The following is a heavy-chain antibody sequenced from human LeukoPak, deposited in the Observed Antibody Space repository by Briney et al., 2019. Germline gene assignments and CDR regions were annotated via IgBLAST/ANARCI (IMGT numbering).Heavy chain of an antibody. CDR2: INPNSGGT. CDR1: GYTFTAYY. CDR3: ATLGSSGWRLRGDPFDI. D-gene: IGHD6-19*01. Sequence: ASVKVSCKASGYTFTAYYMHWVRQAPGQGLEWMGWINPNSGGTDSAHKFQGRVTMTTDTSISTAYMELSRLRSDDTAVYYCATLGSSGWRLRGDPFDIWGQGTMVTVSS. V-gene: IGHV1-2*02. J-gene: IGHJ3*02.